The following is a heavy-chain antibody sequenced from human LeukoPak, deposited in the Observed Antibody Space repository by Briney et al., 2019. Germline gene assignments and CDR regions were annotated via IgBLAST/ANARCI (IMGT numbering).Heavy chain of an antibody. CDR2: IIPVLGIA. CDR1: GGTFNNYG. Sequence: GSSVKVSCKASGGTFNNYGFIWVRQAPGQGLEWMGRIIPVLGIANYAQKFQGRVTITADKSTSTAYMELSSLRSEDTAVYYCARGGRYPFDYWGQGTLVTVSS. V-gene: IGHV1-69*04. D-gene: IGHD3-16*02. J-gene: IGHJ4*02. CDR3: ARGGRYPFDY.